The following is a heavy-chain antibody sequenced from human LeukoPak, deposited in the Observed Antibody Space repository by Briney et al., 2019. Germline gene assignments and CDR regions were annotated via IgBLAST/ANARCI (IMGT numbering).Heavy chain of an antibody. CDR1: GGSISSSSYY. J-gene: IGHJ4*02. CDR2: IYYSGST. CDR3: ARRNYYDSSGYYFDY. Sequence: SETLSLTCTVSGGSISSSSYYWGWIRQPPGKGLEWSGSIYYSGSTYYNPSLKSRVTISVDTSKIQFSLKLSSVTAADTAVYYCARRNYYDSSGYYFDYWGQGTLVTVSS. V-gene: IGHV4-39*01. D-gene: IGHD3-22*01.